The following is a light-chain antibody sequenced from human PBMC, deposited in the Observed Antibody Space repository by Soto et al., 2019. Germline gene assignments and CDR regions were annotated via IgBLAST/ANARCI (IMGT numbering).Light chain of an antibody. V-gene: IGLV2-14*01. CDR1: NSDIGGYDF. J-gene: IGLJ1*01. CDR2: EVS. Sequence: QSALTQPAFVSESLGQSITISCTGTNSDIGGYDFVSWYQQHPGTTPKLIIYEVSRRPSGVSNRFSGSRSGNTASLTISELQAEDEAHYYCSSYTSSSILYVFGTGTKLTVL. CDR3: SSYTSSSILYV.